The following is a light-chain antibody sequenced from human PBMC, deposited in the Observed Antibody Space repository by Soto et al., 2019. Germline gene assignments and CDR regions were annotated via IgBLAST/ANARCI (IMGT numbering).Light chain of an antibody. CDR3: SAYTRSSTLVV. J-gene: IGLJ2*01. Sequence: QSALTQPASVSGSPGQSITISCTGTSSDVGGYNYVSWYQQHPGKAPKLMIYEVSNRPTGVSNRFSGSKSGNTATLTISGLKTEDETDYFCSAYTRSSTLVVFGGGTKVTVL. V-gene: IGLV2-14*01. CDR2: EVS. CDR1: SSDVGGYNY.